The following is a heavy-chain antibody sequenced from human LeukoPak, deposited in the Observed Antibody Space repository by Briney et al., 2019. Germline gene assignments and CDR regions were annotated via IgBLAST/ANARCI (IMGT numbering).Heavy chain of an antibody. CDR1: GFTFSSYA. D-gene: IGHD5-18*01. CDR3: AKNTGQTSGYSYGYNY. CDR2: ISGSGGST. Sequence: PGGSLRLSCAASGFTFSSYAVDWVRQAPGKGLEWVSAISGSGGSTYYADSVEGRFTISRDNSKNTLYLQMNSLRAEDTAVYYCAKNTGQTSGYSYGYNYWGQGTLVTVSS. J-gene: IGHJ4*02. V-gene: IGHV3-23*01.